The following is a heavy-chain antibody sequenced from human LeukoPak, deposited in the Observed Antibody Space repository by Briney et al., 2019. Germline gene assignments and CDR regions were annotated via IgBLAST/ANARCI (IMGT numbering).Heavy chain of an antibody. V-gene: IGHV4-59*01. D-gene: IGHD1-26*01. CDR3: ARRVSATAAISDTSWLDP. CDR1: GDSISSYF. Sequence: KASETLSLTCTVSGDSISSYFWNWIRQPPGKGLEWIGHIYSDGSTIYNPSLKSRVSISADTSKNHFSLRLNSVTAADTAVYFCARRVSATAAISDTSWLDPWGQGTLVTVSS. CDR2: IYSDGST. J-gene: IGHJ5*02.